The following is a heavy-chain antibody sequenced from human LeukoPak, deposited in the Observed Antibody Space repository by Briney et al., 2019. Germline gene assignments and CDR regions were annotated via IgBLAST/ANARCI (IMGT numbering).Heavy chain of an antibody. D-gene: IGHD3-16*01. Sequence: SETLSLTCAVSSGSISSGGYSWSWIRQPPGKGLEWIGYIYHSGSTYYNPSLKSRVTISADTSKNQFSLKLNSLTTADTAVYYCTRGAGWLIDYWGQGILVTVSS. CDR3: TRGAGWLIDY. CDR2: IYHSGST. CDR1: SGSISSGGYS. J-gene: IGHJ4*02. V-gene: IGHV4-30-2*01.